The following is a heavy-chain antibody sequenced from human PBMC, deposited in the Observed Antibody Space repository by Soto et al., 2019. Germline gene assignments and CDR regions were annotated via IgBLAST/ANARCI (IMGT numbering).Heavy chain of an antibody. CDR2: MNPNSGNT. V-gene: IGHV1-8*01. Sequence: QVQLVQSGAEVKKPGASVKVSCKASGYTFTSYDINWVRQATGQGLEWMGWMNPNSGNTGYAQKFQGRVTMTRNTSIGTAYMELSSLRSEDTSVYYCASGSIAVAEDDAFDIWGQGTMVTVSS. D-gene: IGHD6-19*01. CDR1: GYTFTSYD. CDR3: ASGSIAVAEDDAFDI. J-gene: IGHJ3*02.